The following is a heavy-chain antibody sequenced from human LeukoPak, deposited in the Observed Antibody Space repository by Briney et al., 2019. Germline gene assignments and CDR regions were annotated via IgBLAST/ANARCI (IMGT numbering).Heavy chain of an antibody. CDR1: GGSISSYY. J-gene: IGHJ6*02. V-gene: IGHV4-59*08. CDR3: ARLNTDSSSWYEYYYYGMDV. D-gene: IGHD6-13*01. Sequence: SETLSLTCTVSGGSISSYYWSWIRQPPGKGLEWIGYIYYSGSTNYNPSLKSRVTISVDTSKNQFSLKLSSVTAADTAVYYCARLNTDSSSWYEYYYYGMDVWGQGTTVTVSS. CDR2: IYYSGST.